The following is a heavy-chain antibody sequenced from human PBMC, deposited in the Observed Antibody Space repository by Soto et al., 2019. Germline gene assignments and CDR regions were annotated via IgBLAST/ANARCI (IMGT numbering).Heavy chain of an antibody. D-gene: IGHD6-6*01. CDR3: ARVAVRYYYGMDV. CDR1: GGSISSSNW. Sequence: QVQLQESGPGLVKPSGTLSLTCAVSGGSISSSNWWSWVRQPPGKGLEWIGEIYHSGSTNYNPSLKRRATISVDKSKNQFSLKLSSVTAADTAVYYCARVAVRYYYGMDVWGQGTTVTVSS. J-gene: IGHJ6*02. V-gene: IGHV4-4*02. CDR2: IYHSGST.